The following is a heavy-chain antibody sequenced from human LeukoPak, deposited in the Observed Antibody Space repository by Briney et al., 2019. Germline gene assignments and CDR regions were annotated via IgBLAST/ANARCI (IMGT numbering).Heavy chain of an antibody. Sequence: ASVKVSCKASGGTFDSYAISWVRQAPGRGLEWMAGIIPIFGTPIYAQRFQGRVTITADKSTSTAYMELRSLRSEDTAVYYCARAHNWEGPKGGWGQGTMVIVSS. CDR3: ARAHNWEGPKGG. V-gene: IGHV1-69*06. CDR2: IIPIFGTP. CDR1: GGTFDSYA. J-gene: IGHJ3*01. D-gene: IGHD1-20*01.